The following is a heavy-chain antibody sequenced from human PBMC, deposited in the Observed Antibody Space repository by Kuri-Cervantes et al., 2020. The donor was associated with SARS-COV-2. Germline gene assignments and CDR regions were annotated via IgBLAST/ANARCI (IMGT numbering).Heavy chain of an antibody. Sequence: GGSLRLSCAASGFAFSSHAMRWVRQTPEKGLEWVSAIRSGGASTSYADSVMGRFSISRDDSKNTLYLQMNGLRVEDTAVYFCARDRGAFGGWFDPWGQGTLVTVSS. D-gene: IGHD3-16*01. J-gene: IGHJ5*02. V-gene: IGHV3-23*01. CDR2: IRSGGAST. CDR1: GFAFSSHA. CDR3: ARDRGAFGGWFDP.